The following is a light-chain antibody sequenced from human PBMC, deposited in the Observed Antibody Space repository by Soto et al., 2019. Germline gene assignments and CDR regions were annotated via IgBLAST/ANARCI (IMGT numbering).Light chain of an antibody. CDR2: MND. CDR3: ASWDDSLSGYV. Sequence: QSVLTQPPSASGNPGQRLTISCSGSTSNILRNYVYWYRQLPGTAPRLLISMNDQRPSGVPERFSGSKSGTSASLAISGLRSEDEADYYCASWDDSLSGYVFGTGTKVTVL. J-gene: IGLJ1*01. CDR1: TSNILRNY. V-gene: IGLV1-47*01.